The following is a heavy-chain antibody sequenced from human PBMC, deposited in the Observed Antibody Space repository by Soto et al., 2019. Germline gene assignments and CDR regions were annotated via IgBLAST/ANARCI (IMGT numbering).Heavy chain of an antibody. Sequence: WWSLRLSCSASVFSGDDYNMHWFRQAPGKGLEWVSLITWNGANSYYADSVKGRFTISRDGTTKSLSLQMTSLKREDTGLYFCARETLTFGSALDVWGQGTTVTVSS. CDR2: ITWNGANS. V-gene: IGHV3-43*01. CDR1: VFSGDDYN. J-gene: IGHJ6*02. CDR3: ARETLTFGSALDV. D-gene: IGHD3-3*01.